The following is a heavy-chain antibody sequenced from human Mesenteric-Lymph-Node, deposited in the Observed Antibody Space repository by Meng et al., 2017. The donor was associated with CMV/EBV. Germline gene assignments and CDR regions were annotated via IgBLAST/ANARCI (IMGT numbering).Heavy chain of an antibody. J-gene: IGHJ6*02. CDR3: AREDSTLTTRGGSYYGMDV. Sequence: GGSLRLSCAASGFTFSDHYMYWVRQAPGKGLVWVSRVRSDGRSASYADSVRGRFTISRDNAKNTVYLQMNSLRAEDTAVYYCAREDSTLTTRGGSYYGMDVWGQGITVTVSS. CDR2: VRSDGRSA. D-gene: IGHD4-17*01. V-gene: IGHV3-74*01. CDR1: GFTFSDHY.